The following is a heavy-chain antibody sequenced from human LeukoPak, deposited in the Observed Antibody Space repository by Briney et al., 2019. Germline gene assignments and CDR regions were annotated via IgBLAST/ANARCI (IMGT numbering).Heavy chain of an antibody. V-gene: IGHV4-4*07. D-gene: IGHD5-24*01. CDR3: ARDGGWLQDNYYYYYMDV. CDR2: IYTSGST. CDR1: GVSVSTYY. Sequence: SETLSLTCSVSGVSVSTYYWSWIRQPAGKGLEWIGRIYTSGSTNYNPSLKSRVTISVDTSKNQFSLKLSSVTAADTAVYYCARDGGWLQDNYYYYYMDVWGKGTTVTVSS. J-gene: IGHJ6*03.